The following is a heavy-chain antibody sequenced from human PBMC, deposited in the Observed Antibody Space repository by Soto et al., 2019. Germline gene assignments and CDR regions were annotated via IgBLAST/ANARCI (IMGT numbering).Heavy chain of an antibody. J-gene: IGHJ5*02. D-gene: IGHD6-13*01. V-gene: IGHV4-4*02. Sequence: SETLSLACAFSVGSIISSNWWSWVRQPPGKGLEWIGEIYHSGSTNYNPSLKSRVTISVDKSKNQFSLKLSSVTAADTAVYYCARVRSSSWYRGWFDPWGQGTLVTVSS. CDR3: ARVRSSSWYRGWFDP. CDR2: IYHSGST. CDR1: VGSIISSNW.